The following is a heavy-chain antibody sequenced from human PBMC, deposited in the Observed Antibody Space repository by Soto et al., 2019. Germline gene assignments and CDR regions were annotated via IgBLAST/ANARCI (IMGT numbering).Heavy chain of an antibody. J-gene: IGHJ3*02. CDR1: GFTFSSYG. Sequence: ESGGGVVQPGRSLRLSCAASGFTFSSYGMHWVRQAPGKGLEWVAVISYDGSNKYYADSVKGRFTISRDNSKNTLYLQMNSLRAEDTAVYYCAKDLHYYDSSRHPPGDIWGQGTMVTVSS. D-gene: IGHD3-22*01. CDR3: AKDLHYYDSSRHPPGDI. CDR2: ISYDGSNK. V-gene: IGHV3-30*18.